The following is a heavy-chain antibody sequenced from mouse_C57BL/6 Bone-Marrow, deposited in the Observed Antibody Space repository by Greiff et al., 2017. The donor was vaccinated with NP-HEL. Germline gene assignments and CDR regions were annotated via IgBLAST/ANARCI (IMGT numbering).Heavy chain of an antibody. Sequence: VKLMESGAELARPGASVKLSCKASGYTFTSYGISWVKQRTGQGLEWIGEIYPRSGNTYYNEKFKGKATLTADKSSSTAYMELRSLTSEDSAVYFCAREGITTVVAYYYAMDYWGQGTSVTVSS. CDR1: GYTFTSYG. V-gene: IGHV1-81*01. J-gene: IGHJ4*01. CDR2: IYPRSGNT. CDR3: AREGITTVVAYYYAMDY. D-gene: IGHD1-1*01.